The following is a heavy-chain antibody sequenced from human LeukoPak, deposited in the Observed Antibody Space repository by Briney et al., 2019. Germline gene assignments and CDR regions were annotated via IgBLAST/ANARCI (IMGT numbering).Heavy chain of an antibody. V-gene: IGHV4-34*01. CDR1: GGSFSGYY. D-gene: IGHD1-7*01. CDR3: ARDGDWNYFNWFDP. Sequence: SETLSLTCAVYGGSFSGYYWTWIRQTPGKGLEWIASMYYSGSTYYNPSLKSRVTISVDTSKNQFSLKLSSMTAADTAVYYCARDGDWNYFNWFDPWGQGTLVTVSS. J-gene: IGHJ5*02. CDR2: MYYSGST.